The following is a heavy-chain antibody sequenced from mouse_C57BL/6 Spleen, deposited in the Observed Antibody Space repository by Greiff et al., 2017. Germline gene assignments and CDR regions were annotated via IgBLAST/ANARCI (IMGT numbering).Heavy chain of an antibody. CDR3: ANGGVKRYFDV. D-gene: IGHD2-2*01. V-gene: IGHV1-42*01. J-gene: IGHJ1*03. Sequence: VQLQQPGPELVKPGASVKISCKASGYSFTGYYMNWVKQSPEKSLEWIGEINPSTGGTTYNQKFKAKATLTVDKSSSTAYMQLKSLTSEDSSVYYGANGGVKRYFDVWGTGTTVTVSS. CDR2: INPSTGGT. CDR1: GYSFTGYY.